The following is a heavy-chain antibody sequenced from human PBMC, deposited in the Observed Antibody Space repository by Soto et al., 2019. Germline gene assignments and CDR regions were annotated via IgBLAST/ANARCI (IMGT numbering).Heavy chain of an antibody. CDR3: ARGDVAFDI. V-gene: IGHV3-30*03. CDR2: ISYDGSNK. Sequence: QVQLVESGGGVVQPGRSLRLCCAASGFTFSSYGMHWVRQAPGKGLEWVAVISYDGSNKYYADSVKGRFTISRDNSKNTLYLQMNSLRAEDTAVYYCARGDVAFDIWGQGTMVTVSS. CDR1: GFTFSSYG. J-gene: IGHJ3*02.